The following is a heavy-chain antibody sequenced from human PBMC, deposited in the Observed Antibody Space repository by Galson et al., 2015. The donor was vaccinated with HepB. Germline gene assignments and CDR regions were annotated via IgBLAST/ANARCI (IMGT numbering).Heavy chain of an antibody. V-gene: IGHV3-74*01. CDR2: IENDGSET. CDR3: STIFDSPSDSPSDS. CDR1: GFTLRSHW. J-gene: IGHJ4*02. Sequence: SLRLSCAASGFTLRSHWMHWVRQAPGKGLMWVSRIENDGSETSYADSVKGRFTISRDNGKNTLYLQMNSLRAEDTAVYCCSTIFDSPSDSPSDSWGQGTLVTVSS. D-gene: IGHD3-3*01.